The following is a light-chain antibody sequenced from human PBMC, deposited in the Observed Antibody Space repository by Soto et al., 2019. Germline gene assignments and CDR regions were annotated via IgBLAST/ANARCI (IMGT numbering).Light chain of an antibody. V-gene: IGKV3-20*01. J-gene: IGKJ5*01. CDR2: GAS. CDR3: QQFDDSVT. Sequence: IVLTQSPGTLSLSPGERATLSCRASHSVSRTYLAWYQQKPGQAPRLPIFGASDRATGTPDRFSGSGSGTDFTLTISRLEPEDSAVYYCQQFDDSVTFGQGTRLEIK. CDR1: HSVSRTY.